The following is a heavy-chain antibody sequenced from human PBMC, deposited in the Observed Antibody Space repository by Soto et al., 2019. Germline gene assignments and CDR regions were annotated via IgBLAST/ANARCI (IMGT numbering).Heavy chain of an antibody. CDR1: GYTFTGYY. CDR3: ARGIAARRPGGAFEI. D-gene: IGHD6-6*01. CDR2: INPNSGGT. J-gene: IGHJ3*02. V-gene: IGHV1-2*04. Sequence: ASVKVSCKASGYTFTGYYMHWVRQAPGQGLEWMGWINPNSGGTNYAQKFQGWVTMTRDTSISTAYMELGRLRSDDTAVYYCARGIAARRPGGAFEIWGQRTMVTVSS.